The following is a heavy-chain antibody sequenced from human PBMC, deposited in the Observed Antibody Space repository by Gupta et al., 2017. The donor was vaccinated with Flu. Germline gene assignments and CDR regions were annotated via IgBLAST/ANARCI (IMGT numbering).Heavy chain of an antibody. CDR1: GFTFSIAW. CDR3: AIRGGTWLDY. D-gene: IGHD3-16*01. CDR2: IKSKPDGETA. J-gene: IGHJ4*02. Sequence: QLVESGGNLVKPGGSLRLSCAASGFTFSIAWMSWVRQVPGKGLEWVGRIKSKPDGETADYAAPVKDRFTISRDDSQSMLYLEMNSLKTEDTGVYYCAIRGGTWLDYWGQGTLVTVSS. V-gene: IGHV3-15*01.